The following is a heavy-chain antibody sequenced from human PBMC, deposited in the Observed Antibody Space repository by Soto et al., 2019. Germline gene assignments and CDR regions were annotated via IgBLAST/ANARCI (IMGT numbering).Heavy chain of an antibody. CDR2: ISAYNGNT. J-gene: IGHJ5*02. D-gene: IGHD2-2*01. Sequence: ASVKVSCKASGYTFTSYGISWVRQAPGQGLEWMGWISAYNGNTNYAQKLQGRVTMTTDTSTSTAYMELRSLRSDDTAVYYCARNPYCSSTSCQFDPWGQGTLVTVSS. V-gene: IGHV1-18*04. CDR1: GYTFTSYG. CDR3: ARNPYCSSTSCQFDP.